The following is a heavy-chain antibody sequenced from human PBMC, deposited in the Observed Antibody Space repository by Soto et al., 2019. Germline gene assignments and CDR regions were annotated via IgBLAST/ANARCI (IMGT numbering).Heavy chain of an antibody. V-gene: IGHV4-30-4*01. Sequence: SETLSLTCTVSGCSISSGDYSWSWIRQPPGKGLEWIGYIYYSGSTYYNPSLKSRVTISVDTSKNQFSLKMSSVTAADTAVYYCARENVVVESKFDYWGQGTLVTVSS. CDR1: GCSISSGDYS. CDR3: ARENVVVESKFDY. J-gene: IGHJ4*02. CDR2: IYYSGST. D-gene: IGHD2-15*01.